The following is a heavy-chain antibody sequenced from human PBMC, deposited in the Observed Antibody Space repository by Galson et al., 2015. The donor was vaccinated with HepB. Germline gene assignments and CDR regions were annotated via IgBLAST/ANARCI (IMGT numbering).Heavy chain of an antibody. CDR3: ARENYFDY. Sequence: SLRLSCAASGFTFRNYWMGWVRQAPGKGLEWVANIKQDGSQKDYVDSVKGRFTISRDNAKNSLYLQMNSLRAEDTAVYYCARENYFDYWGQGTLVTVSS. J-gene: IGHJ4*02. CDR2: IKQDGSQK. CDR1: GFTFRNYW. V-gene: IGHV3-7*01.